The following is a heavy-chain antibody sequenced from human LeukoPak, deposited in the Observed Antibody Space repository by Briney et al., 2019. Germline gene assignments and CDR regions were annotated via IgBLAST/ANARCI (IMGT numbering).Heavy chain of an antibody. CDR2: ISYDGSNK. CDR1: GFTFSSYA. CDR3: ARGYYYDSSGYTDY. D-gene: IGHD3-22*01. V-gene: IGHV3-30-3*01. Sequence: PGGSLRLSCAASGFTFSSYAMHWVRRAPGKGLEWVAVISYDGSNKYYADSVKGRFTISRDNSKNTLYLQMNSLRAEDTAVYYCARGYYYDSSGYTDYWGQGTLVTVSS. J-gene: IGHJ4*02.